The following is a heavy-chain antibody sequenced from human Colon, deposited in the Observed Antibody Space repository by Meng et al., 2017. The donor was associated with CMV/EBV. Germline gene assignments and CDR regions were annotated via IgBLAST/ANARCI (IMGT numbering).Heavy chain of an antibody. CDR1: SGSISSGHWY. CDR3: ARGGASSIWFDP. D-gene: IGHD4-17*01. CDR2: ICSTSGST. J-gene: IGHJ5*02. Sequence: SSGSISSGHWYWSWSRKHAGKRLEWIGNICSTSGSTLYNPSLKSRVTISVDTSKNQMSLELSSVTAADTAVYYCARGGASSIWFDPWGQGTLVTVSS. V-gene: IGHV4-61*09.